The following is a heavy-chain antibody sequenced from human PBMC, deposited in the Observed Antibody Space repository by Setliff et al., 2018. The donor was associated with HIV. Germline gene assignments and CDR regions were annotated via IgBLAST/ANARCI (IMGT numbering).Heavy chain of an antibody. CDR2: TYPAASHT. CDR1: EYDFTNYW. D-gene: IGHD1-1*01. V-gene: IGHV5-51*01. CDR3: VRRTWSDVRMDP. Sequence: GESLKISCKGPEYDFTNYWIGWVRQMPGRGLEWLGITYPAASHTIYSPSFQGQVTISVDTSITTVYLQWSGLKASDSAMYYCVRRTWSDVRMDPWGQGTLVTVSS. J-gene: IGHJ5*02.